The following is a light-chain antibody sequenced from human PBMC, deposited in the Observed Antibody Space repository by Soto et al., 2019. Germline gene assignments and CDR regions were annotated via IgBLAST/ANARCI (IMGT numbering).Light chain of an antibody. J-gene: IGLJ3*02. CDR1: SSDVGSYNL. V-gene: IGLV2-23*01. CDR3: CSYAGSSTWV. Sequence: QSALTQPASVSGSPGQSITIPCTGTSSDVGSYNLVSWYQHHPGKAPKLMIYEGSKRPSGVSNRFSGSKSGNTASLTISGLQAEDEADYYCCSYAGSSTWVFGGGTTLTVL. CDR2: EGS.